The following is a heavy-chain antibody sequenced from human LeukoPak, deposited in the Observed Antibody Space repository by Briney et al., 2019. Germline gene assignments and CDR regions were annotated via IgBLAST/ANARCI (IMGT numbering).Heavy chain of an antibody. V-gene: IGHV3-21*01. J-gene: IGHJ4*02. CDR3: ARDRSELIDY. Sequence: GGSLRLSCAASGFTFSNSYMNWVRQAPGKGLEWVSSISSSRSYIYYADSVKGRFTISRDNAKNSLYLQMNSLRAEDTAMYYCARDRSELIDYWGQGTLVTVSS. D-gene: IGHD6-25*01. CDR2: ISSSRSYI. CDR1: GFTFSNSY.